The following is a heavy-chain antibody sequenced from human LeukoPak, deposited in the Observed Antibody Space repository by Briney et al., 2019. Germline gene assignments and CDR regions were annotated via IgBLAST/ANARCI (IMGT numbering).Heavy chain of an antibody. D-gene: IGHD3-22*01. Sequence: SETLSLTCAVYGGSFSGYYWSWIRQPPGKGLEWIGEINHRENTNYNPSLKSRVTISIGTSKNQFSLKLSSVTAADTAVYFRARSYYYDSSSFGIDYWGQGTLVTVSS. CDR3: ARSYYYDSSSFGIDY. CDR2: INHRENT. J-gene: IGHJ4*02. CDR1: GGSFSGYY. V-gene: IGHV4-34*01.